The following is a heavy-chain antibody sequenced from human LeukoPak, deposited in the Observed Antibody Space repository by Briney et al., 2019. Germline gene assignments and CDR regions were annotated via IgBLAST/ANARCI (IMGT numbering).Heavy chain of an antibody. CDR3: AKPVYDSSGHEYFQY. CDR2: ISGTGDST. Sequence: GSLRLSCAASGFTLSSYVMSWVRQAPGKGLEWVSAISGTGDSTNYAGSVMGRFTISSDSSKNMLYLQMNSLRAEDTAVYYCAKPVYDSSGHEYFQYWGQGTLVTVSS. J-gene: IGHJ1*01. D-gene: IGHD3-22*01. CDR1: GFTLSSYV. V-gene: IGHV3-23*01.